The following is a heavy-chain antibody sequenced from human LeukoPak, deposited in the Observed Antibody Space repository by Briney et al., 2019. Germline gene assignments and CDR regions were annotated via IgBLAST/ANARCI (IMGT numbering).Heavy chain of an antibody. J-gene: IGHJ5*02. Sequence: SQTLSLTCVVSGDSISSGAYSWSWIRQPPGKGLEWIGYIFHTGSTFYNPSLKSRVTISVDNSKNQISLRLSSVTAADTAEYYCARELWFANASGSWLDPWGQGTLVSVSS. D-gene: IGHD3-10*01. CDR2: IFHTGST. CDR3: ARELWFANASGSWLDP. CDR1: GDSISSGAYS. V-gene: IGHV4-30-2*01.